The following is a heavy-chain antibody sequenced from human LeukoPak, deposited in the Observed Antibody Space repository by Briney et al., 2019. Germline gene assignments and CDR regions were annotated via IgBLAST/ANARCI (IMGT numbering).Heavy chain of an antibody. J-gene: IGHJ6*02. CDR2: IIPIFGTA. CDR1: GYTFTDYY. D-gene: IGHD3-3*01. V-gene: IGHV1-69*13. CDR3: ARTNMPPLTIFGVNYGMDV. Sequence: SVTVSCKASGYTFTDYYMHWLRQAPGQGLEWMGGIIPIFGTANYAQKFQGRVTITADESTSTAYMELSSLRSEDTAVYYCARTNMPPLTIFGVNYGMDVWGQGTTVTVSS.